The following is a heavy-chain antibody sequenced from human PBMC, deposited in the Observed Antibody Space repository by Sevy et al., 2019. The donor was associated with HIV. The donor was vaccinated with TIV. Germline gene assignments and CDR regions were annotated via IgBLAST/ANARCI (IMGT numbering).Heavy chain of an antibody. Sequence: SETQSLTCTMSGGSISSSSYYWGWIRQPPGRGLEWIGSISYSGVTHYNPSLSSRVTMSVDTARNQFSLNLNSVTAADTAVYYCATPGAGYSVLCYYLAVWGKGTTVTVSS. J-gene: IGHJ6*03. D-gene: IGHD6-19*01. CDR3: ATPGAGYSVLCYYLAV. V-gene: IGHV4-39*01. CDR2: ISYSGVT. CDR1: GGSISSSSYY.